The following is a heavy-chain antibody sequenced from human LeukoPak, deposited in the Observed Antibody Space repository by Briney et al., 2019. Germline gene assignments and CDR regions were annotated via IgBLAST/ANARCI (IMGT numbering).Heavy chain of an antibody. V-gene: IGHV3-23*01. Sequence: GGSLRLSCAASGFTFSSYAMHWVRQAPGKGLECVSAPSGNGNTIYYADSVKGRFTISRDNSKNTLSLQMNSLRAEDTAVYYCAKALYGGHDYWGQGTLVTVSS. CDR2: PSGNGNTI. CDR1: GFTFSSYA. J-gene: IGHJ4*02. CDR3: AKALYGGHDY. D-gene: IGHD4-23*01.